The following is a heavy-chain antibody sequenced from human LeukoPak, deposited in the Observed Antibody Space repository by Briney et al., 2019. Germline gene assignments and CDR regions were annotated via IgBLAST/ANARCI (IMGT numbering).Heavy chain of an antibody. Sequence: SETLSLTCAVYGGSFSGYYWSWIRQPPGKGLEWIGEINHSGSTNYNPSLKSRVTVSVDTSKNQFSLKLRSVTAADTAMYFCVREASTSYYDSSGYYRQTETFDVWGQGTMVTVSS. J-gene: IGHJ3*01. V-gene: IGHV4-34*01. CDR3: VREASTSYYDSSGYYRQTETFDV. D-gene: IGHD3-22*01. CDR2: INHSGST. CDR1: GGSFSGYY.